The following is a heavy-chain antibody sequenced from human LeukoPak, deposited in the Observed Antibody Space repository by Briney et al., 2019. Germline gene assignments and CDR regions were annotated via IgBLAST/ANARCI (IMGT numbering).Heavy chain of an antibody. Sequence: GGSLRLSCAASGFTFDDYGMSWVRQAPGKGLEWVSGINWNGGSTRYADSVKGRFTISRDNAKNSLYLQMNSLRAEDTALYYCARFRGTHYRGYYYMDVWGKGTTVTVSS. CDR2: INWNGGST. D-gene: IGHD4/OR15-4a*01. V-gene: IGHV3-20*04. CDR1: GFTFDDYG. CDR3: ARFRGTHYRGYYYMDV. J-gene: IGHJ6*03.